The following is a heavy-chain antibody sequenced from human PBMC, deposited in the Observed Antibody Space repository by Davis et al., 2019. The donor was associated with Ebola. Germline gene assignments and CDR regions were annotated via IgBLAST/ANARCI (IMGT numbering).Heavy chain of an antibody. Sequence: AASVKVSCKASGYTFTSYGISWVRQAPGQRLEWMGWINAGNGNTKYSQKFQGRVTITRDTSASTAYMELSSLRSEDTAVYYCARATVPGSYYNYWGQGTLVTVSS. J-gene: IGHJ4*02. CDR3: ARATVPGSYYNY. CDR2: INAGNGNT. D-gene: IGHD1-26*01. V-gene: IGHV1-3*01. CDR1: GYTFTSYG.